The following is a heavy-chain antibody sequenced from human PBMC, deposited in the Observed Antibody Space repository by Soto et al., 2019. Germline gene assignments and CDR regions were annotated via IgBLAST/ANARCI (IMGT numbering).Heavy chain of an antibody. D-gene: IGHD2-2*02. J-gene: IGHJ6*02. V-gene: IGHV3-33*06. Sequence: TGGSLRLSCAASGFTFSSYGMHWVRQAPGKGLEWVAVIRYGGGNTYYADSVKGRFTISRDNSKNTLFLQMNGLSADDTAVYFCSKNPAARPYYYYGMDVWGQGTTVTVSS. CDR2: IRYGGGNT. CDR1: GFTFSSYG. CDR3: SKNPAARPYYYYGMDV.